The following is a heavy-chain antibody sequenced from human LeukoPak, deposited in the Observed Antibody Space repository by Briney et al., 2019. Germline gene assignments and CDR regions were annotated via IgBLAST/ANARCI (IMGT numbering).Heavy chain of an antibody. CDR2: IIPIFGTA. V-gene: IGHV1-69*13. D-gene: IGHD6-6*01. Sequence: SVKVSCKASGGTFSSYVTSWVRQAPGQGLEWMGGIIPIFGTANYAQKFQGRVTITADESTSTAYMELSSLRSEDTAVYYCAESPESIAARPPYDYYYYMDVWGKGTTVTVSS. J-gene: IGHJ6*03. CDR3: AESPESIAARPPYDYYYYMDV. CDR1: GGTFSSYV.